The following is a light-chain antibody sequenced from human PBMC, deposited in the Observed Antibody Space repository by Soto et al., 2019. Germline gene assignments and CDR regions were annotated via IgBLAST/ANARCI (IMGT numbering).Light chain of an antibody. CDR1: QSVSSSY. Sequence: EIVLTQSPGTLSLSPGERATLSCRASQSVSSSYLAWYQQKPGQAPRLLIYGASSRATGIPDRFSGSGSGTDFPLTISRLEPEDFAVYSCQQYGSSRTFSQGTTVHIK. CDR2: GAS. J-gene: IGKJ1*01. CDR3: QQYGSSRT. V-gene: IGKV3-20*01.